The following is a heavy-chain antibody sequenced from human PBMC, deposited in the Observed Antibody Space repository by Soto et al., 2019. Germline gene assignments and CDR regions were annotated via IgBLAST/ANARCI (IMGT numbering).Heavy chain of an antibody. CDR2: IYPGDSDT. CDR3: AIHMYSSSWSSNWFDP. D-gene: IGHD6-13*01. J-gene: IGHJ5*02. Sequence: GESLKISCKGPGNSFTSYWIGWVRQMPGKGLEWMGIIYPGDSDTRYSPSFQGQVTISADKSISTAYLQWSSLKASDTAMYYCAIHMYSSSWSSNWFDPWGQGTLVTVSS. V-gene: IGHV5-51*01. CDR1: GNSFTSYW.